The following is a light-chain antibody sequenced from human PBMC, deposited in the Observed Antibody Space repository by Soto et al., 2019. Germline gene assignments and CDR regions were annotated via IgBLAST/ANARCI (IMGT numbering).Light chain of an antibody. V-gene: IGKV1-27*01. J-gene: IGKJ4*01. CDR2: AAS. Sequence: DIQMTQSPSSLSASVGDRVTITCRASQSISNYLAWYQQKPGKVPKLLIYAASTLQSGVPSRFSGSGSGTDFTLTISSLQPEDVATYYCQKYNSAPSTLGGGTKVEIK. CDR1: QSISNY. CDR3: QKYNSAPST.